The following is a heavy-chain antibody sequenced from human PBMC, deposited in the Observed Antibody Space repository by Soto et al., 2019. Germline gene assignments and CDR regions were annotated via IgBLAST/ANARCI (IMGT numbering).Heavy chain of an antibody. CDR2: IHSGGST. Sequence: QVQLQESGPGLVKPSETLSLTCTVSGGSISGYYWSWIRQPPGKGLEWIAYIHSGGSTNYNPSLKSRVTISVDTSKNPFSLKLSSVTAVDTAVYYCTRHSNSYRQVLDYWGQGTLVTVSS. CDR3: TRHSNSYRQVLDY. CDR1: GGSISGYY. V-gene: IGHV4-59*08. D-gene: IGHD1-26*01. J-gene: IGHJ4*02.